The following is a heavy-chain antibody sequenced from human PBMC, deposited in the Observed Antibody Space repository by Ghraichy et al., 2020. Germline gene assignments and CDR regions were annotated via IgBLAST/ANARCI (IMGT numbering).Heavy chain of an antibody. CDR1: GFTFSSYG. J-gene: IGHJ4*02. CDR2: ITHSGGKT. V-gene: IGHV3-21*01. CDR3: ARDRGDYELDC. Sequence: GGSLRLSCEGSGFTFSSYGINWVRRSPGRALEWVSSITHSGGKTYYADSVKGRFTISRDNAKNSVYLLMSSLTAEDTALYYCARDRGDYELDCWGQGTLVTVSS. D-gene: IGHD4-17*01.